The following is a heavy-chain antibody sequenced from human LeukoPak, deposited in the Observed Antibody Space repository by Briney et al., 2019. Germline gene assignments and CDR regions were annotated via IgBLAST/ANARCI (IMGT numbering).Heavy chain of an antibody. Sequence: ASVKLSCTASGYTFTSYDINWVRQATGQGLEWMGWMNPNSGNTGYAQKFQGRVTMTRNTSISTAYMELSSLRSEDTAVYYCARGITIFGVVNLNWFDPWGQGTLVTLSS. CDR1: GYTFTSYD. J-gene: IGHJ5*02. V-gene: IGHV1-8*01. CDR2: MNPNSGNT. D-gene: IGHD3-3*01. CDR3: ARGITIFGVVNLNWFDP.